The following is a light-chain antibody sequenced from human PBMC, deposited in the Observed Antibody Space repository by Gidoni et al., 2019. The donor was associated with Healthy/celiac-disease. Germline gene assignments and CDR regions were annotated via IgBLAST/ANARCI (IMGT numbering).Light chain of an antibody. V-gene: IGKV3-15*01. CDR2: GAS. J-gene: IGKJ1*01. CDR3: QQYNNWPPWT. Sequence: EIVMTQSPATLSVSPGERATLSCRASQSVSSNLAWYQQKPGQDPRLLIYGASTRATGIPARFSGSGSGTEFTITISSLQSEDFAVYYCQQYNNWPPWTFGQGTKVEIK. CDR1: QSVSSN.